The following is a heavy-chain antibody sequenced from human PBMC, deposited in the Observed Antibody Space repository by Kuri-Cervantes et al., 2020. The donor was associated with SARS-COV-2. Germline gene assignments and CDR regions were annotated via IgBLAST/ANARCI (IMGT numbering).Heavy chain of an antibody. CDR2: IYSGGSST. J-gene: IGHJ4*02. Sequence: GESLKISCAASGFTFSSYATSWVRQAPGKGLEWVSVIYSGGSSTYYADSVKGRFTISRDNSKNTLYLQMNSLRAEDTAVYYCAKALDYGGNSYFDYWGQGTLVTVSS. CDR1: GFTFSSYA. CDR3: AKALDYGGNSYFDY. D-gene: IGHD4-23*01. V-gene: IGHV3-23*03.